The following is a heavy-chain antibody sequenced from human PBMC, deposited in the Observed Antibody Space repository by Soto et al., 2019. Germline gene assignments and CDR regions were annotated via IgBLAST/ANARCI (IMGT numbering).Heavy chain of an antibody. CDR2: IYSGGST. CDR1: GFTVSSNY. Sequence: EVQLVESGGGLVQPGGSLRLSCAASGFTVSSNYMSWVRQAPGKGLEWVSVIYSGGSTYYADSVKGRFTISRHNSKNTLYLQMNSLRAEDTAVYYCVRGAYKGYCSSTSCYGYWYFDLWGRGTLVTVSS. V-gene: IGHV3-53*04. D-gene: IGHD2-2*01. CDR3: VRGAYKGYCSSTSCYGYWYFDL. J-gene: IGHJ2*01.